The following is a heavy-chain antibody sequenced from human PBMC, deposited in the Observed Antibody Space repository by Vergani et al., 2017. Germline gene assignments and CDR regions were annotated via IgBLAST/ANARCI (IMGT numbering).Heavy chain of an antibody. CDR1: GFTLGDYA. CDR2: IKSKTDGGTT. J-gene: IGHJ4*02. V-gene: IGHV3-15*01. D-gene: IGHD5-18*01. CDR3: AKDRYSYGYAPFDY. Sequence: EVHLVESGGGLVQPGRSLRLSCSGSGFTLGDYAMTWVRQAPGKGLEWVGRIKSKTDGGTTYYAAPVKGKFTISRDDSKNTLYLQMNSLRAEDTAVYYCAKDRYSYGYAPFDYWGQGTLVTVSS.